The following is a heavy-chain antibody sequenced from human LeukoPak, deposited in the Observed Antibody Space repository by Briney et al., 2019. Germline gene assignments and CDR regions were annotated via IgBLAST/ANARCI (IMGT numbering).Heavy chain of an antibody. CDR2: ISYDGGNK. V-gene: IGHV3-30*18. CDR3: AKDRGRKGLDD. J-gene: IGHJ4*02. CDR1: GVTFSTFG. Sequence: PARSLTLSCAASGVTFSTFGMHWVRQAPGKGLEWVAVISYDGGNKYSADSVKGRFTISRDNSKNTLYLQMNSLRAEDTAVYYCAKDRGRKGLDDWGQGTLVTVSS.